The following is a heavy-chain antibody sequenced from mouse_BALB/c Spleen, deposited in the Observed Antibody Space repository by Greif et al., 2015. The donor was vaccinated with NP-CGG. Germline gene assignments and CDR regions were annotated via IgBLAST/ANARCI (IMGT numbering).Heavy chain of an antibody. CDR3: ARSGLRRYAMDY. J-gene: IGHJ4*01. V-gene: IGHV1-7*01. Sequence: QVQLQQSGAELAKPGASVKMSCKASGYTFTSYWMHWVKQRPGQGLEWIGYINPSTGYTEYNQKFKDKATLTADKSSSTAYMQLSSLTSEDSAVYYCARSGLRRYAMDYWGQGTSVTVSS. D-gene: IGHD2-2*01. CDR1: GYTFTSYW. CDR2: INPSTGYT.